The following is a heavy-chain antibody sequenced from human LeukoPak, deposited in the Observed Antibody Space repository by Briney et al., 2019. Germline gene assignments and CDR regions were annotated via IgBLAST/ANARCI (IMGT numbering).Heavy chain of an antibody. CDR3: ARPRYTNSQDAFDI. V-gene: IGHV1-46*01. D-gene: IGHD3-9*01. Sequence: GASVKVSCKASGYTFTGYYMHWVRQAPGQGLEWMGIIDSSSGGSTSAQKFQVRVTMTRDMSTSTVYMELSSLTSEDTAVYYCARPRYTNSQDAFDIWGQGTMVTVSS. CDR2: IDSSSGGS. J-gene: IGHJ3*02. CDR1: GYTFTGYY.